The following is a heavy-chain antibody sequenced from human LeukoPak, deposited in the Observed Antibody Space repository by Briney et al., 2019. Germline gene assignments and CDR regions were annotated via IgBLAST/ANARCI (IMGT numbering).Heavy chain of an antibody. CDR2: INHSGST. Sequence: SETLSLTCAVYGGSFSGYYWCWIREPPRKGLEWIGEINHSGSTNYNPSLKSRVTISVDTSKNQFSLKLSSVTAADTAVYYCARLFPGIAAAGIYYYYYMDVWGKGTTVTISS. D-gene: IGHD6-13*01. J-gene: IGHJ6*03. CDR3: ARLFPGIAAAGIYYYYYMDV. CDR1: GGSFSGYY. V-gene: IGHV4-34*01.